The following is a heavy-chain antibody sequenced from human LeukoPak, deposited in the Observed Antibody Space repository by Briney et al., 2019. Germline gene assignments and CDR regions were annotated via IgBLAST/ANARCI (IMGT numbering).Heavy chain of an antibody. CDR1: GGSISSYY. V-gene: IGHV4-59*01. CDR3: ARAGYGSGSYYSIYYYGMDV. Sequence: SETLSLTCIVSGGSISSYYWSWIRQPPGKGLEWIGYIYYSGSTNYNPSLKSRVTISVDTSKNQFSLKLSSVTAADTAVYYCARAGYGSGSYYSIYYYGMDVWGQGTTVTVSS. J-gene: IGHJ6*02. CDR2: IYYSGST. D-gene: IGHD3-10*01.